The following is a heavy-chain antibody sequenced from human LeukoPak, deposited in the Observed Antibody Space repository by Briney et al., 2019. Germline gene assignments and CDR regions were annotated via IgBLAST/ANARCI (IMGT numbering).Heavy chain of an antibody. V-gene: IGHV3-30-3*01. D-gene: IGHD3-22*01. CDR2: ISYDGSNK. CDR3: ARGYFFPHAFDI. J-gene: IGHJ3*02. CDR1: GFTFSSYA. Sequence: PGGSLRLSCAASGFTFSSYAMHWVRQAPGKGLEWVAVISYDGSNKYYADSVKGRFTISRDNSKNTLYLQMNSLRAEDTAVYYCARGYFFPHAFDIWGQGTMVTVSS.